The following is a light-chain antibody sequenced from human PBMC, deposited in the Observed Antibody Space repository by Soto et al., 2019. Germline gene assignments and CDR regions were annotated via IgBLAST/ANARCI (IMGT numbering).Light chain of an antibody. CDR3: QQYNSDSRT. Sequence: EIQMTQSPSTMSASVGDRVTITCRASQSITSWLAWYQQKPGKAPKLLIYDASSLESGVPSRFSGGGSGTEFTLTISSLQPDDFATYYCQQYNSDSRTFGQGTKVDIK. CDR2: DAS. J-gene: IGKJ1*01. V-gene: IGKV1-5*01. CDR1: QSITSW.